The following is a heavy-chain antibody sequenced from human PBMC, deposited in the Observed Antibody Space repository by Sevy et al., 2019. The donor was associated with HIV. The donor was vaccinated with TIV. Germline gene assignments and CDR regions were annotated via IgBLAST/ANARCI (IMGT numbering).Heavy chain of an antibody. Sequence: GGSLRLSCAASGFTFSSYAMSWVRQAPGKGLEWVAVISYDGSNKYYADSVKGRFTISRDNSKNTLYLQMNSLRAEDTAVYYCAKSVRIAAAGPLMYYYYGMDVWGQGTTVTVSS. D-gene: IGHD6-13*01. J-gene: IGHJ6*02. CDR1: GFTFSSYA. CDR3: AKSVRIAAAGPLMYYYYGMDV. V-gene: IGHV3-30*18. CDR2: ISYDGSNK.